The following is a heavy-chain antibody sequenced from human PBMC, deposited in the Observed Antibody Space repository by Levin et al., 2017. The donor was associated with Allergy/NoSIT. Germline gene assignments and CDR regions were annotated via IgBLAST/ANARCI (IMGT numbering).Heavy chain of an antibody. CDR1: GFTFSSYS. CDR3: AKTSQEQWLVGGEDAFDI. D-gene: IGHD6-19*01. V-gene: IGHV3-48*04. J-gene: IGHJ3*02. Sequence: SCAASGFTFSSYSMNWVRQAPGKGLEWVSYISSSSRTIYYADSVKGRFTISRDNAKNSLYLQMNSLRAEDTAVYYCAKTSQEQWLVGGEDAFDIWGQGTMVTVSS. CDR2: ISSSSRTI.